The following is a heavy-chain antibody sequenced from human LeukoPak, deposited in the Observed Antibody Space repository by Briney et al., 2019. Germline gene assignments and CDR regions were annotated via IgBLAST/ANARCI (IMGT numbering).Heavy chain of an antibody. CDR2: MNPNSGNT. Sequence: GASVKVSCKASGYTFTSYDINWVRQATGQGLEWMGWMNPNSGNTGYAQKFQGRVAMTRNTSISTAYMELSSLRSEDTAVYYCASRRGGYYDEGLNPWGQGTLVTVSS. CDR3: ASRRGGYYDEGLNP. D-gene: IGHD3-22*01. V-gene: IGHV1-8*01. J-gene: IGHJ5*02. CDR1: GYTFTSYD.